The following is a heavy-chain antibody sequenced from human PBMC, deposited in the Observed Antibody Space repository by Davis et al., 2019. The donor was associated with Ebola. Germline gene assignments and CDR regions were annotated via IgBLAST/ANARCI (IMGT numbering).Heavy chain of an antibody. V-gene: IGHV3-48*02. J-gene: IGHJ6*02. CDR3: ARDRTYYYYYGMDV. CDR1: GFTFSSYS. Sequence: GGSLSLSCAASGFTFSSYSMNWVRQAPGKGLEWVSYISSSSSTIYYADSVKGRFTISRDNAKNSLYLQMNSLRDEDTAVYYCARDRTYYYYYGMDVWGQGTTVTVSS. CDR2: ISSSSSTI.